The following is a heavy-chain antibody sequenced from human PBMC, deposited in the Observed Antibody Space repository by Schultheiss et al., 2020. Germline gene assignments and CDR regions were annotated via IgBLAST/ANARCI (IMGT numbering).Heavy chain of an antibody. CDR1: GGSISSGSYY. CDR3: ARDSGGSSPLGY. V-gene: IGHV4-61*02. D-gene: IGHD2-15*01. CDR2: IYTSGST. J-gene: IGHJ4*02. Sequence: SETLSLTCTVSGGSISSGSYYWSWIRQPAGKGLEWIGRIYTSGSTNYNPSLKSRVTISVDTSKNQFSLKLSSVTAADTAVYYCARDSGGSSPLGYWGQGTLVTVSS.